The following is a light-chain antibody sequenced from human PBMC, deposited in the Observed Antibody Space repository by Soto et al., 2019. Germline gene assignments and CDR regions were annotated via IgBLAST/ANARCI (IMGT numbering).Light chain of an antibody. CDR2: TAS. CDR3: QQYFSYPLT. V-gene: IGKV1-8*01. J-gene: IGKJ4*01. CDR1: QGISSH. Sequence: AIRMTQSPSSFSSSTGDRVTITCRASQGISSHLAWYQVKPGKAPTLLIYTASYLESGVASRFSGSGSGTYFTLIISSLHSEDFAVYYCQQYFSYPLTFGGGTKVEIK.